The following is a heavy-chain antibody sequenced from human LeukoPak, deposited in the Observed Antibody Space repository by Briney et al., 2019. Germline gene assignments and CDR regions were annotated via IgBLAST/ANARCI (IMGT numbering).Heavy chain of an antibody. CDR1: GFTINGYS. CDR3: AKGAWTYFRDYYRVPTLLHY. CDR2: IGGSGDST. Sequence: GGSLRLSCAVSGFTINGYSMTWIRQAPGKGLEWVSGIGGSGDSTIYADSVRGRFTISIDNSKDTLYLQMNNLRAEDTAIYYCAKGAWTYFRDYYRVPTLLHYRAQGPLVTVSS. D-gene: IGHD4-17*01. J-gene: IGHJ4*02. V-gene: IGHV3-23*01.